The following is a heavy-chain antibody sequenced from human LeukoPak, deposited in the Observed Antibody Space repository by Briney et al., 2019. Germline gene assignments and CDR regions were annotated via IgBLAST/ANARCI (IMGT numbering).Heavy chain of an antibody. Sequence: GGSLRLSCAASGFTLSSRWMHWLCQVPGKGLVSVSRIESDGRTAYADSVKGRFIISRDNAKNTLYLQMNSLRVEDTAVYYCASDGRGPDYWGQGTLVTVSS. J-gene: IGHJ4*02. D-gene: IGHD3/OR15-3a*01. CDR2: IESDGRT. CDR3: ASDGRGPDY. CDR1: GFTLSSRW. V-gene: IGHV3-74*01.